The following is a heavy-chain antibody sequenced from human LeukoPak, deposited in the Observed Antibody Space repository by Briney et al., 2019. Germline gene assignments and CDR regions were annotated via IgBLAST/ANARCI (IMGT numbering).Heavy chain of an antibody. CDR3: TTDLELLWFGELYDL. Sequence: GGSLRLSCAASGFTFSNAWMSWVRQAPGKGLEWVGRIKSKTDGGTTDYAAPVKGTFTVSRDDSKNTLYLQMNSLKTEDTAVYYCTTDLELLWFGELYDLWGRGTLVTVSS. D-gene: IGHD3-10*01. V-gene: IGHV3-15*01. CDR1: GFTFSNAW. J-gene: IGHJ2*01. CDR2: IKSKTDGGTT.